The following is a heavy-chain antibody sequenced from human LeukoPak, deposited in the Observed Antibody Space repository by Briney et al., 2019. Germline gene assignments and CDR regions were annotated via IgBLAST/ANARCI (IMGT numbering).Heavy chain of an antibody. CDR1: GGSISSGDYY. J-gene: IGHJ2*01. D-gene: IGHD3-16*01. Sequence: PSETLSLTCTVSGGSISSGDYYWSWIRQPPGKGLEWIGSIYYSVSTYYNPSLKSRVTISVDTSKNQFSLKLSSVTAADTAVYYCARGPLTSFWYFDLWGRGTLVTVSS. CDR3: ARGPLTSFWYFDL. CDR2: IYYSVST. V-gene: IGHV4-39*01.